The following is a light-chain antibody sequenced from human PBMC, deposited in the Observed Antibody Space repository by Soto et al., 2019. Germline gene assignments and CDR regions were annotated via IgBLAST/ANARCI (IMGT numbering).Light chain of an antibody. V-gene: IGKV3-20*01. CDR3: QQYGSSLFT. CDR2: STS. J-gene: IGKJ3*01. CDR1: ENVNGNY. Sequence: EIVLTQSPDTLSLSPGDRATLSCRASENVNGNYLAWYQLKSGQTPRLLIYSTSSRATGIPDRFSGSGSGTDFTLTISRLEPEDFAVYSCQQYGSSLFTFGPGTKVDI.